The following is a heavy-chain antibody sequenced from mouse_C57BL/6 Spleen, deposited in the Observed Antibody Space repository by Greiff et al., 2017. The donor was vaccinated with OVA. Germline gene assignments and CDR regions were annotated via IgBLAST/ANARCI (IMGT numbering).Heavy chain of an antibody. CDR1: GYTFTSYW. V-gene: IGHV1-50*01. D-gene: IGHD1-1*01. CDR2: IDPSDSYT. CDR3: ARSRGVVGAMDY. Sequence: VQLQQPGAELVKPGASVKLSCKASGYTFTSYWMQWVKQRPGQGLEWIGEIDPSDSYTNYNQKFKGKATLTVDTSSSTAYMQLSSLTSEDSAVYYCARSRGVVGAMDYWGQGTSVTVSS. J-gene: IGHJ4*01.